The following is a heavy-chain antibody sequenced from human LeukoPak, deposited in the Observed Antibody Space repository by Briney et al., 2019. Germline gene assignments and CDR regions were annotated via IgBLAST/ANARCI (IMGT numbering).Heavy chain of an antibody. Sequence: GGSLRLSCAASGFTLSDYYMSWFRLAPGKGLEWVSYSRSSGSTIYYADSVKGRFAISRDNAKNSLYVQLNSLRAEDTAVYYCARRRDFIDYWGQGTLVTVSS. J-gene: IGHJ4*02. V-gene: IGHV3-11*01. CDR1: GFTLSDYY. D-gene: IGHD3/OR15-3a*01. CDR3: ARRRDFIDY. CDR2: SRSSGSTI.